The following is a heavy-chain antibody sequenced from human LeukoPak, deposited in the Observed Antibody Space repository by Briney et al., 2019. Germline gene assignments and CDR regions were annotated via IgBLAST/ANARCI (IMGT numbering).Heavy chain of an antibody. CDR3: ARSPPLLWFGESARGMDV. J-gene: IGHJ6*02. V-gene: IGHV4-59*08. CDR1: GGSISTYY. CDR2: IYYTGST. D-gene: IGHD3-10*01. Sequence: SETLSLTCTVSGGSISTYYWSWIRQPPGKGLEWIGYIYYTGSTNYNPSLQSRVTGSVDTSKNQFSLKLSSVTAADTAVYYCARSPPLLWFGESARGMDVWGQGTTVTVSS.